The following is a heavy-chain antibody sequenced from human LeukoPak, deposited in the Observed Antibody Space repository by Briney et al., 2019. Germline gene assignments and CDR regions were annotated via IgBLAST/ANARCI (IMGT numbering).Heavy chain of an antibody. CDR3: AKDVSPVRLGLFHY. Sequence: GGSLRLSCAASGFTFSSYAMSWVRQAPGKGLEWVSAISGSGRSTYYADSVKGRFTISRDNSMNTLYLQINSLRAEDTAVYYCAKDVSPVRLGLFHYWGQGTLVTVSS. J-gene: IGHJ4*02. V-gene: IGHV3-23*01. CDR2: ISGSGRST. CDR1: GFTFSSYA. D-gene: IGHD3-16*01.